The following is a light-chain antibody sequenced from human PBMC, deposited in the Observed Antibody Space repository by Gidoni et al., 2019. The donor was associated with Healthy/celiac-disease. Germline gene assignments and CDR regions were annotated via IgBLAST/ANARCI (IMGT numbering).Light chain of an antibody. J-gene: IGKJ5*01. CDR1: QSVSSSY. CDR3: QQYGSSPLIT. Sequence: EIVLTQSPGTLSLSPGERATLSCRASQSVSSSYLAWYQQKPGQAPRLLIYGASSRATGIPDRVIGSGSGTDFTLTISRLEPEDFAVYYCQQYGSSPLITFGQGTRLEIK. V-gene: IGKV3-20*01. CDR2: GAS.